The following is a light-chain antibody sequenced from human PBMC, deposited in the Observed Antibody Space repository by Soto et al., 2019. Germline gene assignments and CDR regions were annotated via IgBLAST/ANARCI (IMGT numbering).Light chain of an antibody. V-gene: IGKV3-20*01. CDR2: GAS. CDR3: QQYHNWPPLT. Sequence: IVLTQSPGTLSLSPGQRATLSCRASQTIINSYIAWYQQQPGQAPRLLIYGASTRATGIPNRFSGRGSGTDFTLTIGRLEPEDFAVYYCQQYHNWPPLTFGGGTKVEIK. J-gene: IGKJ4*01. CDR1: QTIINSY.